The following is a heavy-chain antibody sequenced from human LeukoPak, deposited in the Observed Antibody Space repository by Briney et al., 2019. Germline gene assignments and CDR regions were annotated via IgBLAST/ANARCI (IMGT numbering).Heavy chain of an antibody. J-gene: IGHJ4*02. CDR3: AREEHYYDSSGYYPRAYYFDY. CDR1: GGSFSGYY. D-gene: IGHD3-22*01. CDR2: INHSGST. V-gene: IGHV4-34*01. Sequence: PSETLSLTCAVYGGSFSGYYWSWIRQPPGKGLEWIGEINHSGSTNYNPSLKSRVTISVDTSKNQFPLKLSSVTAADTAVYYCAREEHYYDSSGYYPRAYYFDYWGQGTLVTVSS.